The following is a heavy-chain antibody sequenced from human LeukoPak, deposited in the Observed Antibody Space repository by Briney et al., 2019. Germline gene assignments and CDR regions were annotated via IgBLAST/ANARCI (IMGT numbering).Heavy chain of an antibody. J-gene: IGHJ4*02. CDR2: FDPEDGET. V-gene: IGHV1-24*01. CDR3: ATESYGDYFLDY. CDR1: GYTLTELS. Sequence: ASVKVSCKVSGYTLTELSMHWVRQAPGKGLEWMGGFDPEDGETIYAQKFQGRVTMTEDTSTDTAYMELSSLRSEDTAVYYCATESYGDYFLDYWGQGTLVTVSS. D-gene: IGHD4-17*01.